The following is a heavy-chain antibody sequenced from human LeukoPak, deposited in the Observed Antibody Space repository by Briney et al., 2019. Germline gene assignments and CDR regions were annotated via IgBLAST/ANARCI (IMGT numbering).Heavy chain of an antibody. CDR2: IWYDGSNK. D-gene: IGHD2-15*01. Sequence: PGGSLRLSCAASGFTFSSYGMHWVRQAPGKGLEWVAVIWYDGSNKYYADSVKGRFTISRDNAKNSLYLQMNSLRAEDTAVYYCASLDVVVVAATLFDYWGQGTLVTVSS. V-gene: IGHV3-33*03. CDR1: GFTFSSYG. CDR3: ASLDVVVVAATLFDY. J-gene: IGHJ4*02.